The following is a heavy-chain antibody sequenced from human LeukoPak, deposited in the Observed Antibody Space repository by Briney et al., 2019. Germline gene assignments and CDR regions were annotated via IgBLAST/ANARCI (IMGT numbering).Heavy chain of an antibody. CDR1: GFIFSDYY. J-gene: IGHJ6*02. D-gene: IGHD3/OR15-3a*01. CDR2: ISDSAITT. V-gene: IGHV3-11*01. Sequence: GGSLRLSCAASGFIFSDYYMSWIRQAPGKGLEWVSYISDSAITTYYADSVKGRFTISRDNAKNLVYLQMNSLRAEDTAVYYCARQYYDFSYGMDVWGQGTTVTVSS. CDR3: ARQYYDFSYGMDV.